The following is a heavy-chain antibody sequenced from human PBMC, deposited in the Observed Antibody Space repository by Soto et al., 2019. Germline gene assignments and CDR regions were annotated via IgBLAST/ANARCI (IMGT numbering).Heavy chain of an antibody. CDR1: GGTFSSYA. V-gene: IGHV1-69*01. Sequence: QVQLVQSGAEVKKPGSSVKVSCKASGGTFSSYAISWVRQAPGQGLEWMGGIIPIFGTANYAQKFQGRVTITADESKSTAYMELSSLRSEDTAVYYCASSAAVLYYYYYGMDVWGQGTTVTVSS. D-gene: IGHD6-13*01. J-gene: IGHJ6*02. CDR2: IIPIFGTA. CDR3: ASSAAVLYYYYYGMDV.